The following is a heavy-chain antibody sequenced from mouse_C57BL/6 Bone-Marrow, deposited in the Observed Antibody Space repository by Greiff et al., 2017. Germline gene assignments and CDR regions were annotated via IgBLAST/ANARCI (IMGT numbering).Heavy chain of an antibody. CDR2: ISDGGSYT. J-gene: IGHJ3*01. V-gene: IGHV5-4*01. Sequence: DVKLVESGGGLVKPGGSLKLSCAASGFTFRSYAMSLVRPTPDKRLEWVATISDGGSYTYYPDNVKGRFTISRDNAKNNLYLQMSHLKSEDTAMYYCARDRRLPCAYWGQGTLVTVSA. D-gene: IGHD2-4*01. CDR1: GFTFRSYA. CDR3: ARDRRLPCAY.